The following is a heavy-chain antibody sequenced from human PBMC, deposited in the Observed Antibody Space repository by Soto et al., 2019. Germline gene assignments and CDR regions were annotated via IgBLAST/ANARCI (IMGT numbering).Heavy chain of an antibody. CDR1: GFIFSSFG. J-gene: IGHJ4*02. D-gene: IGHD7-27*01. V-gene: IGHV3-33*01. CDR3: VRDLLGSGGHFDY. Sequence: GSLRLSCAASGFIFSSFGMHWVRQAPGKGLEWVAHIWYDGSNTYYADSVKGRFTISRDNSRNTLYLQMNSLRAEDTAVYHCVRDLLGSGGHFDYWGQGTPVTVSS. CDR2: IWYDGSNT.